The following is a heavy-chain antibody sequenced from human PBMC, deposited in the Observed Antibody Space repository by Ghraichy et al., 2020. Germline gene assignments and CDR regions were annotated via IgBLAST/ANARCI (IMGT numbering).Heavy chain of an antibody. V-gene: IGHV1-2*02. J-gene: IGHJ6*02. CDR1: GYTFTGYY. CDR2: INPNSGGT. CDR3: ARDGRLSGYYYYYGMDV. D-gene: IGHD3-10*01. Sequence: VKVSCKASGYTFTGYYMHWVRQAPGQGLEWMGWINPNSGGTNYAQKFQGRVTMTRDTSISTAYMELSRLRSDDTAVYYCARDGRLSGYYYYYGMDVWGPGTTVPVSS.